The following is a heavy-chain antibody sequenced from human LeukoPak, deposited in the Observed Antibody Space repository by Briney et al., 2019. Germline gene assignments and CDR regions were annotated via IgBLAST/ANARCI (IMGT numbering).Heavy chain of an antibody. CDR2: IYSGGST. CDR3: AKGSTIFGVGYFDY. CDR1: GFTVSSNY. Sequence: GGSLRLPCAASGFTVSSNYMSWVRQAPGRGLEWVSVIYSGGSTYYADSVKGRFTISRDNSKNTLYLQMNSLRAEDTAVYYCAKGSTIFGVGYFDYWGQGTLVTVSS. V-gene: IGHV3-66*01. D-gene: IGHD3-3*01. J-gene: IGHJ4*02.